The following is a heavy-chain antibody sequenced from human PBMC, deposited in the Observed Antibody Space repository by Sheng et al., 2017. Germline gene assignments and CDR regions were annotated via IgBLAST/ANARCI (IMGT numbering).Heavy chain of an antibody. Sequence: QVQLVQSGAVVKKPGASVQVSCTASGYNFHGYYIHWVRQAPGQGLEWVGIIDPSGGTTTYAQNFQGRVTMTRDTSTNTVSMELTSLTYEDTGIYYCAKDNGDSGWYYYFYMEVWGEGTTVTVSS. CDR3: AKDNGDSGWYYYFYMEV. J-gene: IGHJ6*03. V-gene: IGHV1-46*02. CDR2: IDPSGGTT. D-gene: IGHD2-15*01. CDR1: GYNFHGYY.